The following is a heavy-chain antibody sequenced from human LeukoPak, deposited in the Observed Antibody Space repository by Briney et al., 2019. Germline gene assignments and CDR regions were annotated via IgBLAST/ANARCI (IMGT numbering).Heavy chain of an antibody. D-gene: IGHD6-19*01. CDR3: ARWDDSAWAFGN. J-gene: IGHJ4*02. CDR1: GVSISRYS. Sequence: PSETLSLTCIVSGVSISRYSWNWIRQSPGKGLEWVGYIAHSGTTSYKSSLKSRVTISVDTSKNQLSLRLTSVTAADTAVYYCARWDDSAWAFGNWGPGTLVAVSS. V-gene: IGHV4-59*08. CDR2: IAHSGTT.